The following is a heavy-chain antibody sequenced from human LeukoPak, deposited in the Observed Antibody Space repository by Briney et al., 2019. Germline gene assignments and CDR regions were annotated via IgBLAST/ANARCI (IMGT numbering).Heavy chain of an antibody. CDR2: IIPNNGGT. CDR1: GYTFTGYY. J-gene: IGHJ5*02. D-gene: IGHD3-3*01. V-gene: IGHV1-2*02. CDR3: ARELTFGVVNNWFDP. Sequence: ASVKVSCKASGYTFTGYYIHWVRQTPGQGLEWMGWIIPNNGGTNYAQKFQGRVTMTRDTSISTAYMELNRLRSGDTAVYYCARELTFGVVNNWFDPWGQGTLVTVSS.